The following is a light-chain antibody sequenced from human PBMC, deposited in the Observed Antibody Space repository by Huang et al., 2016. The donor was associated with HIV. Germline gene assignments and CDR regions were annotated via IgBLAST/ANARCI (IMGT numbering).Light chain of an antibody. Sequence: DIVMTQSPDSLAVSLGERATINCKSSQSVLYSSNNKNYLAWYQQKPGQPPKRLIYWASTRESGVHDRFSGSGSGTDFSLSINSLQAADVAVYYCQQCYSTPYTFGQGTKLEI. CDR2: WAS. J-gene: IGKJ2*01. V-gene: IGKV4-1*01. CDR3: QQCYSTPYT. CDR1: QSVLYSSNNKNY.